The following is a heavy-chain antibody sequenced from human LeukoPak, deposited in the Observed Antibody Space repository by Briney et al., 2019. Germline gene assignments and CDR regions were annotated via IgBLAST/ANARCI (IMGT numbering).Heavy chain of an antibody. CDR3: ARGSYVEYGLYYYYYMDV. V-gene: IGHV1-69*01. D-gene: IGHD2-2*01. Sequence: SVKVSCKASGGTFSSYAISWVRQAPGQGLEWMGGIIPIFGTANYAQKFQGRVTITADESTSTAYMELSSLRSEDTAVYYCARGSYVEYGLYYYYYMDVWGKGTTVTVS. J-gene: IGHJ6*03. CDR2: IIPIFGTA. CDR1: GGTFSSYA.